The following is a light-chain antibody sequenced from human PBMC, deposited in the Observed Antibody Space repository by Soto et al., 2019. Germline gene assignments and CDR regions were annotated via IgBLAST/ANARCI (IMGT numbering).Light chain of an antibody. CDR3: QQYNNWPPWT. CDR2: GAS. Sequence: DIVMTQSPAPLSVSPGERATLSCRGSQSVSSNLAWYQQKPGQAPTLLIYGASTRATGIPDRFSGSGSGTDFTPTISRLEPEDFAVYYCQQYNNWPPWTFGQGTKVDIK. CDR1: QSVSSN. V-gene: IGKV3D-15*01. J-gene: IGKJ1*01.